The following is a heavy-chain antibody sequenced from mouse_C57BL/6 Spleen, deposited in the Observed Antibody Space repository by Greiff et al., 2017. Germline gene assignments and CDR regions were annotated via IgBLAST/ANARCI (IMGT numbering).Heavy chain of an antibody. V-gene: IGHV1-59*01. CDR3: ARGYDGYMLAY. D-gene: IGHD2-3*01. CDR2: IDPSDSYT. J-gene: IGHJ3*01. CDR1: GYTFTSYW. Sequence: QVQLQQPGAELVRPGTSVKLSCKASGYTFTSYWMHWVKQRPGQGLEWIGVIDPSDSYTNYNQKFKAKATLTVDTSSSTAYMQLSSLTSEDSAVDYCARGYDGYMLAYWGQGTLVTVSA.